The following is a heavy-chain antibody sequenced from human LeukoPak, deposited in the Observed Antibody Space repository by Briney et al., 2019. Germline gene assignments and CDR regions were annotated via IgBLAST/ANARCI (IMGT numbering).Heavy chain of an antibody. Sequence: SETLSLTCTVSGGSINSYYWSWIRQPAGKGLEWIGRIYASGSTNYNPSLKSRVTISVDESTNQFSLRLSSVTAADTAVYYCARDHGLFIFDYWGQGTLVTVSS. J-gene: IGHJ4*02. CDR1: GGSINSYY. CDR3: ARDHGLFIFDY. CDR2: IYASGST. V-gene: IGHV4-4*07. D-gene: IGHD2-21*01.